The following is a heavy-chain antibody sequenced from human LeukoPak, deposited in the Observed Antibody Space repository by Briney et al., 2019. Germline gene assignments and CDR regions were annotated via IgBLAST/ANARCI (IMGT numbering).Heavy chain of an antibody. Sequence: GGSLRLSCGASGFIFSDAWMTWVRQAPGKGLEWVSTIRATAGTTYYEDSVKGRFTISRDNSKNTQWLQMNSLRVEDTAVYYCTKGGYTTYFDYWGQGTLVTVSS. CDR2: IRATAGTT. D-gene: IGHD6-13*01. CDR1: GFIFSDAW. CDR3: TKGGYTTYFDY. J-gene: IGHJ4*02. V-gene: IGHV3-23*01.